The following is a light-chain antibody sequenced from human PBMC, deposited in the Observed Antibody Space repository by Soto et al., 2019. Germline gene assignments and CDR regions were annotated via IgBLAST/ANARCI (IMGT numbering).Light chain of an antibody. CDR3: QQTYSTPRGA. CDR2: AAS. CDR1: ESIRNN. J-gene: IGKJ1*01. V-gene: IGKV1-39*01. Sequence: DIQMTQSPSSLSASVGDRVTITCRASESIRNNLNWYQQKPGKASKRLIYAASLLQSGVTSRFSGGRSGTEFTLTIGSLQPEDFTTNYCQQTYSTPRGAFGIWTKVEFK.